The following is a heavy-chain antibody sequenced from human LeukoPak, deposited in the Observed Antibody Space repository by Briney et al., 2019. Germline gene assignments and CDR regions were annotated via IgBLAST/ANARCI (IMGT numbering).Heavy chain of an antibody. V-gene: IGHV3-23*01. CDR1: GFTFNTYG. J-gene: IGHJ4*02. CDR3: AKDSLRTVPKASFDY. Sequence: PGGSLRLSCAASGFTFNTYGMTWVRQAPGKGLECVSSTSGSGSSTYYADSVKGRFTISRDNSKNTVYLQMNSLRAEDRAVYYCAKDSLRTVPKASFDYWGQGTLVTVSS. CDR2: TSGSGSST. D-gene: IGHD2-2*01.